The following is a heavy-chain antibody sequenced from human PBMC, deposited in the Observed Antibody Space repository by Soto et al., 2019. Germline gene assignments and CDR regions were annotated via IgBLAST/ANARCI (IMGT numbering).Heavy chain of an antibody. CDR3: ARRTIFGVVPEYYYYYMDV. CDR2: IYYSGST. D-gene: IGHD3-3*01. CDR1: GGSISSYY. J-gene: IGHJ6*03. Sequence: SSETLSLTCTVSGGSISSYYWSWIRQSPGKGLEWIGYIYYSGSTNYNPSLKSRVTISVDTSKNQFSLKLSSVTAADTAVYYCARRTIFGVVPEYYYYYMDVWGKGTTVTVSS. V-gene: IGHV4-59*08.